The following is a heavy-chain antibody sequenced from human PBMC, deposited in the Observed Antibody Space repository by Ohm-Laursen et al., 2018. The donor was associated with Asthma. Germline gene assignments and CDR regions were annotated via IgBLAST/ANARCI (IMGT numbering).Heavy chain of an antibody. J-gene: IGHJ4*02. CDR1: GFSLSTSGVG. Sequence: TQTLTPTCTFSGFSLSTSGVGVGWIRQHPGKALEGLALIYWDNDKRYSPSLRTRLTITRDTSKNQVVRTMSNMDPVDTATYYCAHMSKYGGGSYYWGQGTLVTVSS. V-gene: IGHV2-5*02. D-gene: IGHD3-10*01. CDR3: AHMSKYGGGSYY. CDR2: IYWDNDK.